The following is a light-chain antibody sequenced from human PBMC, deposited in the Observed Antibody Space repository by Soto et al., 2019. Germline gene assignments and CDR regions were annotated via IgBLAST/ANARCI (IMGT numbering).Light chain of an antibody. CDR2: DAS. J-gene: IGKJ4*01. Sequence: DIQMTQSPFSLSASVGERVTISCRSSQSISSYVSWYQQKPGQAPKLLIYDASSLQSGVPSRFSGSGSGTDFTLTISSLQAEDFATYYCIQSYSPPQVTFGGGTKVEIK. CDR3: IQSYSPPQVT. CDR1: QSISSY. V-gene: IGKV1-39*01.